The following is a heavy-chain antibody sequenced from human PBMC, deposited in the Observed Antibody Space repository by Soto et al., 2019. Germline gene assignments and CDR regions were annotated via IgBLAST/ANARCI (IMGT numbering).Heavy chain of an antibody. CDR1: GFTFSSYA. Sequence: GGSLRLSCAASGFTFSSYAMSWVRQAAGKGLEWVAAISGNGGSTYSASLKSRLTISKDTSKNQVVLTMTNLDPVDTATYYCAHSMRPRIFSVWGQGTTVTVSS. CDR2: ISGNGGST. D-gene: IGHD3-3*01. J-gene: IGHJ6*02. V-gene: IGHV3-23*01. CDR3: AHSMRPRIFSV.